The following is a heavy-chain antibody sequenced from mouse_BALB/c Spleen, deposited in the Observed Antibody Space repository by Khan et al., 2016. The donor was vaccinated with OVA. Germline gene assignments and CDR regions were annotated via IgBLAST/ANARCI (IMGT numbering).Heavy chain of an antibody. CDR1: GYTFTNFG. V-gene: IGHV9-3-1*01. Sequence: QVQLQQSGPELRKPGETVKISCKASGYTFTNFGMNWVKQAPGKGLKWMGWINTYTGEPTYADDFTVRVAFSLETSASTAYLQINNLKDEDTATYFCARGASYWYFDVWGAGTMVTVSS. CDR3: ARGASYWYFDV. J-gene: IGHJ1*01. CDR2: INTYTGEP.